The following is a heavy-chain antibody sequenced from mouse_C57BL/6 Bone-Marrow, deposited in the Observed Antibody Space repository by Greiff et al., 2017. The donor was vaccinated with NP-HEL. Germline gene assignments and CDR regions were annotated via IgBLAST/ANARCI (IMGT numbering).Heavy chain of an antibody. J-gene: IGHJ2*01. D-gene: IGHD3-3*01. CDR1: GYTFTSYW. CDR3: AREGQYYFDY. Sequence: VKLQQPGAELVKPGASVKLSCKASGYTFTSYWMQWVKQRPGQGLEWIGEIDPSDSYTNYNQKFKGKATLTVDTSSSTAYMQLSSLTSEDSAVYYCAREGQYYFDYWGQGTTLTVSS. CDR2: IDPSDSYT. V-gene: IGHV1-50*01.